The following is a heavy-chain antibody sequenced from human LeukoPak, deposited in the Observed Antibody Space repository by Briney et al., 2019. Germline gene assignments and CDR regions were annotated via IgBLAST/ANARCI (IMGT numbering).Heavy chain of an antibody. Sequence: PSETLSLTCTVSGGSISSGDYYWSWIRQPPGKGLEWIGDIYYSGSIKYNPSLKSRVTMSVDTSKNQFSLKLSSVTAADTAMYYCARENPSGYYNRPIDYWGQGTLVTVSS. CDR1: GGSISSGDYY. D-gene: IGHD3-22*01. J-gene: IGHJ4*02. V-gene: IGHV4-61*08. CDR3: ARENPSGYYNRPIDY. CDR2: IYYSGSI.